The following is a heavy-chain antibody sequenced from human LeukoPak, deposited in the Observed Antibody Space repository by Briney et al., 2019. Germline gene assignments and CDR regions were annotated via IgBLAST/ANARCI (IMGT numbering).Heavy chain of an antibody. V-gene: IGHV3-23*01. Sequence: GGSLRLSCVASGFTFSTHAMTWVRQAPGKGLEWVSVIASGGGDIQYADSVKGRFTISRDNSKNTLYLQLNSLRAEDTAVYYCARYAPPATIVTRFFDYWGQGTLVTVSS. CDR1: GFTFSTHA. CDR3: ARYAPPATIVTRFFDY. CDR2: IASGGGDI. D-gene: IGHD4-11*01. J-gene: IGHJ4*02.